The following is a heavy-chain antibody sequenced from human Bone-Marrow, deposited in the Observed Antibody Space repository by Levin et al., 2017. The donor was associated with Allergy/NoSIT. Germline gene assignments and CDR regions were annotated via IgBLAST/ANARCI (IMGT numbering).Heavy chain of an antibody. Sequence: GGSLRLSCAASGFSVSSHFMTWVRQAPGKGLEGVSVIYSADGTFYSDAVKGRFTISRDSVKNMLYIKMDSLRAEDTAIYYCAREGGDYSDYNALDLWGHGTMVTVSS. CDR1: GFSVSSHF. J-gene: IGHJ3*01. CDR3: AREGGDYSDYNALDL. D-gene: IGHD4-11*01. V-gene: IGHV3-53*01. CDR2: IYSADGT.